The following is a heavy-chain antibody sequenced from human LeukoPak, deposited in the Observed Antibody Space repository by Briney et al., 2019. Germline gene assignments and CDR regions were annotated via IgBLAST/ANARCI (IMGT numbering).Heavy chain of an antibody. Sequence: GGSLRLSCAASGFTFSSYGMHWVRQAPGKGLEWVAVIWYDGSNKYYADSVRGRFTISRDNSKDTLYLQMNSLRAEDTAVYYCASGRITGWYYFDNWGQGTLVTVSS. J-gene: IGHJ4*02. D-gene: IGHD3-16*01. CDR1: GFTFSSYG. CDR3: ASGRITGWYYFDN. V-gene: IGHV3-33*01. CDR2: IWYDGSNK.